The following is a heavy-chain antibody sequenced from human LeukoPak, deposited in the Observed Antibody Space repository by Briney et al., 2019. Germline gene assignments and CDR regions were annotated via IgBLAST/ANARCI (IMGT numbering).Heavy chain of an antibody. V-gene: IGHV1-69*05. CDR3: ARGSLGLPYY. CDR1: GGTSSSYA. D-gene: IGHD3-16*01. CDR2: IIPIFGTA. J-gene: IGHJ4*02. Sequence: SVKVSCKASGGTSSSYAISWVRQAPGQGLEWMGRIIPIFGTANYAQKFQGRVTITTDESTSTAYMELSSLRSEDTAVYYCARGSLGLPYYWGQGTLVTVSS.